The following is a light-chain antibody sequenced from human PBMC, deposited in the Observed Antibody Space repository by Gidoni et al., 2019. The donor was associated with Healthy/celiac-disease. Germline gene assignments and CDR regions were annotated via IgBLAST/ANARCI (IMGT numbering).Light chain of an antibody. J-gene: IGKJ3*01. V-gene: IGKV1-5*03. Sequence: DIQMTQSPSTQSPSLAGPVRVLVAGWPGISRNQGKPPKLLIYKASSLESGVPSKFSGSGSGTEFTLTISSLQPDDFATYYCQQYNSYITFGPGTKVDIK. CDR1: RVLVAG. CDR2: KAS. CDR3: QQYNSYIT.